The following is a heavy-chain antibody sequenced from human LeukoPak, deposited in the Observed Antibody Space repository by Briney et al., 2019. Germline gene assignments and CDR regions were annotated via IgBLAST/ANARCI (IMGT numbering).Heavy chain of an antibody. D-gene: IGHD3/OR15-3a*01. Sequence: GASVKVSCKASGYTLTNYGISWVRQAPGQGLEWMGWVSTYNGRTNYGQRFQGRVTMTTDTSTNTAYMELRNLRSDDTAVYYCARDFYESDDCWFDVFDIWGQGTVVTISS. CDR1: GYTLTNYG. J-gene: IGHJ3*02. CDR3: ARDFYESDDCWFDVFDI. CDR2: VSTYNGRT. V-gene: IGHV1-18*01.